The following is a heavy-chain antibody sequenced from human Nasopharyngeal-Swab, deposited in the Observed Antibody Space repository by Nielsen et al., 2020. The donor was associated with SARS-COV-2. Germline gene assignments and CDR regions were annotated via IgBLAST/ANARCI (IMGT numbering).Heavy chain of an antibody. J-gene: IGHJ4*02. CDR1: GGSFSGYY. D-gene: IGHD3-22*01. Sequence: SETLSLTCAVYGGSFSGYYWSWIRQPPGKGLEWIGEINHSGSTNYNPSLKSRVTISVDTSKNQFSLELSSVTAADTAVYYCARASEEYDSSGYYGYWGQGTLVTVSS. V-gene: IGHV4-34*01. CDR3: ARASEEYDSSGYYGY. CDR2: INHSGST.